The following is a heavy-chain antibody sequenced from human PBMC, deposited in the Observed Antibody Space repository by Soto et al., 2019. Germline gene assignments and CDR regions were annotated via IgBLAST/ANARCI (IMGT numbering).Heavy chain of an antibody. Sequence: QVQLQESGPGLVKPSETLSLTCTVSGGSISNYYWSWIRQPPGKGLEWIGSIYYTGSTNYNPSLKSRVTISVDTSENHFALRRSSVTAADTAIYYCARGLHWLDYWGQGTLGTVSS. CDR3: ARGLHWLDY. CDR1: GGSISNYY. J-gene: IGHJ4*02. D-gene: IGHD6-19*01. CDR2: IYYTGST. V-gene: IGHV4-59*01.